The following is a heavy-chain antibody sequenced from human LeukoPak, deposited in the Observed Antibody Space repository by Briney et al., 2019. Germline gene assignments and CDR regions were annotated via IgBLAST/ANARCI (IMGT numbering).Heavy chain of an antibody. CDR2: ISAYNGNT. D-gene: IGHD6-19*01. CDR3: ARQCLVLSAFDY. CDR1: GYTFTSYG. J-gene: IGHJ4*02. Sequence: ASVKVSCKASGYTFTSYGISWVRQAPGQGLEWMGWISAYNGNTNYAQKLQGRVTITTDTSTSTAYMELRSLRSDDTAVYYCARQCLVLSAFDYWGQGTLVTVSS. V-gene: IGHV1-18*01.